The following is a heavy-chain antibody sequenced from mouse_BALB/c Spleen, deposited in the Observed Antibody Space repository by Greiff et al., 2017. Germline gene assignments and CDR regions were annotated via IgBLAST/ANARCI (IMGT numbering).Heavy chain of an antibody. Sequence: DVKLQESGPDLVKPSQSLSLTCTVTGYSITSGYSWHWIRQFPGNKLEWMGYIHYSGSTNYNPSLKSRISITRDTSKNQFFLQLNSVTTEDTATYYCARSGYYSQNFDVWGAGTTVTVSS. D-gene: IGHD1-1*01. CDR1: GYSITSGYS. CDR3: ARSGYYSQNFDV. CDR2: IHYSGST. J-gene: IGHJ1*01. V-gene: IGHV3-1*02.